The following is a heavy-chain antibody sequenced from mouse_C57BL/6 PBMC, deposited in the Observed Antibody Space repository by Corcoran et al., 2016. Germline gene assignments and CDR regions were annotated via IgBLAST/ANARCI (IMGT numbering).Heavy chain of an antibody. J-gene: IGHJ4*01. Sequence: QIQLVQSGPELKKPGETVKISCKASGYTFTTYEMSWVKQAPGKGLKWMGWINTYSGVPKYADDFKGRFAFSLETSASTAYLQINNLKNEDTATYFCARWETRYYGSSRAMDYWGQGTSVTVSS. V-gene: IGHV9-3*01. CDR3: ARWETRYYGSSRAMDY. D-gene: IGHD1-1*01. CDR1: GYTFTTYE. CDR2: INTYSGVP.